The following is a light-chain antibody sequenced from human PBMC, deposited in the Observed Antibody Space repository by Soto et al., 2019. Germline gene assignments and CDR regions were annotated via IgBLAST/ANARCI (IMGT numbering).Light chain of an antibody. CDR1: QTISSW. Sequence: DIQMTQSPSALSGSVGDRVTITCRASQTISSWLAWYQQKPGKAPKLLIYKASTLKSGVPSRFSGSGSGTEFTLTISSLQPDDFATYYCQQYNSYWTFGQGTEVDI. CDR2: KAS. CDR3: QQYNSYWT. V-gene: IGKV1-5*03. J-gene: IGKJ1*01.